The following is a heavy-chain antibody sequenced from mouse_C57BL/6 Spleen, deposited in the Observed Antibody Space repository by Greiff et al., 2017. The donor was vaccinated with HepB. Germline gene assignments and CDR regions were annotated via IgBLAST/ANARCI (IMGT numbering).Heavy chain of an antibody. V-gene: IGHV1-64*01. Sequence: VQLQQPGAELVKPGASVKLSCKASGYTFTSYWMHWVKQRPGQGLEWIGMIHPNSGSANYNEKFKSKATLTVDKSSSTAYMQLSSLTSEDSAVDYCARYQHYYGSSWFAYWGQGTLVTVSA. CDR1: GYTFTSYW. CDR2: IHPNSGSA. J-gene: IGHJ3*01. D-gene: IGHD1-1*01. CDR3: ARYQHYYGSSWFAY.